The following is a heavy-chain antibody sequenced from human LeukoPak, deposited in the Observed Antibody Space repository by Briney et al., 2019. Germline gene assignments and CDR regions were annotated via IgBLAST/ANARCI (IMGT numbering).Heavy chain of an antibody. D-gene: IGHD5-12*01. Sequence: GGSLRLSCAASGFTFSSYWMSWVRQAPGKGLEWVANIKQDGSEKYYVDSVKGRFTISRDNAKNSLYLQMNSLRAEDTAVYYCARDRGYSGYDTPDFDYWGQGTLVTVSS. CDR1: GFTFSSYW. V-gene: IGHV3-7*01. CDR2: IKQDGSEK. CDR3: ARDRGYSGYDTPDFDY. J-gene: IGHJ4*02.